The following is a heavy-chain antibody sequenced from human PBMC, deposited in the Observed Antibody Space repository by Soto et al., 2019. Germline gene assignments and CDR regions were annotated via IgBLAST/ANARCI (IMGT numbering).Heavy chain of an antibody. CDR2: INHSGST. CDR1: GGSFSGYY. V-gene: IGHV4-34*01. D-gene: IGHD3-10*01. CDR3: ARGLRTYDYGSGSYYPRFYYYMVV. Sequence: QVQLQQWGAGLLKPSETLSLTCAVYGGSFSGYYLSWIRQPPGKGPEWIGEINHSGSTNYNPSLTSRVTIPVHTFKNQFAMKLSSVTAADTAVYYCARGLRTYDYGSGSYYPRFYYYMVVWGKGTTVTVSS. J-gene: IGHJ6*03.